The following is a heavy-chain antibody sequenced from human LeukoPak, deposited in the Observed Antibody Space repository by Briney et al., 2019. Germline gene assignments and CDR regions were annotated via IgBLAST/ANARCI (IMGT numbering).Heavy chain of an antibody. D-gene: IGHD3-10*01. CDR3: AKSSSGSYYNLIDY. Sequence: GGSLRLSCAASGFTFSSYAMSWVRQAPGKGLEWVSAISGSGGSTYYAESVKGRYTISRDNSKNTLYLQMNSLRAEDTAVYYCAKSSSGSYYNLIDYWGQGTLVTVSS. CDR1: GFTFSSYA. J-gene: IGHJ4*02. V-gene: IGHV3-23*01. CDR2: ISGSGGST.